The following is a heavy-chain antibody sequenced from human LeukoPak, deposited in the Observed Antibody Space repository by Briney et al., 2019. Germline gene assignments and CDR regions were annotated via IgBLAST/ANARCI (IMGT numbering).Heavy chain of an antibody. J-gene: IGHJ4*02. CDR3: ARASLPPTGSGTIVVVPAPRYYFDY. V-gene: IGHV4-31*03. CDR1: GGSFTSGGYY. Sequence: PSETLSLTCTVSGGSFTSGGYYWSWIRQPPGKGLEWMGYIYYTGSTHYNPSLKSRISMSVDTSKNQFSLKLSSVTAADTAVYYCARASLPPTGSGTIVVVPAPRYYFDYWGQGTLVTVSS. CDR2: IYYTGST. D-gene: IGHD2-2*01.